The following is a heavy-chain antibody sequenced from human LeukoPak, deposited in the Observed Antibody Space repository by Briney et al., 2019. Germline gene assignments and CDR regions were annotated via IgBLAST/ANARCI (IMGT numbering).Heavy chain of an antibody. J-gene: IGHJ4*02. V-gene: IGHV1-46*01. D-gene: IGHD2-2*01. CDR1: GYTFINYY. Sequence: ASVKVSYKASGYTFINYYMHWVRQAPGQGLEWMGLINSGDGSTNYAQKFQGRVAMTRDTSTSTVYMDVSSLRSEDTAVYYCARDYPMPKYWGQGTLVTVSS. CDR2: INSGDGST. CDR3: ARDYPMPKY.